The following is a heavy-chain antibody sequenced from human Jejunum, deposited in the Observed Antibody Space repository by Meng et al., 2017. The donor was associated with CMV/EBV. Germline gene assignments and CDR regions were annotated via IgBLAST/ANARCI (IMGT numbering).Heavy chain of an antibody. CDR2: IDTNNGNT. CDR3: TIDRRSRHSGDYYYFDY. J-gene: IGHJ4*02. V-gene: IGHV1-18*01. D-gene: IGHD1-26*01. Sequence: IFDTYGISWVRQAPGQGLEWMGWIDTNNGNTDSAQKFKGRLTMTSDTYTTTAYMELRSLRSDDTAVYYCTIDRRSRHSGDYYYFDYWGQGALVTVSS. CDR1: IFDTYG.